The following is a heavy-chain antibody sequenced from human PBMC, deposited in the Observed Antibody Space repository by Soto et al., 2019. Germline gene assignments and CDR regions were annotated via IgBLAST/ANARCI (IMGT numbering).Heavy chain of an antibody. CDR1: GFTFSSYS. D-gene: IGHD2-2*03. V-gene: IGHV3-21*01. J-gene: IGHJ4*02. Sequence: GGSLRLSCAASGFTFSSYSMNWVRQAPGKGLEWVSSISSSSSYIYYADSVKGRFTISRDNAKNSLYLQMNGLRAEDTAVYYCARDWMAPPPDYWGQGTLVTVSS. CDR2: ISSSSSYI. CDR3: ARDWMAPPPDY.